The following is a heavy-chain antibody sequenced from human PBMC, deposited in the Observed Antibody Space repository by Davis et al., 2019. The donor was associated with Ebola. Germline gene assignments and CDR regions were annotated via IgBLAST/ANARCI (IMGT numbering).Heavy chain of an antibody. CDR3: ARDSRYYGMDV. D-gene: IGHD4-11*01. CDR1: GFTFSSYE. CDR2: ISSSGSTI. J-gene: IGHJ6*02. Sequence: GGSLRLSCAASGFTFSSYEMNWVRQAPGKGLEWVSYISSSGSTIYYADSVKGRFTISRDNSKNTLYLQMNSLRAEDTAVYYCARDSRYYGMDVWGQGTTVTVSS. V-gene: IGHV3-48*03.